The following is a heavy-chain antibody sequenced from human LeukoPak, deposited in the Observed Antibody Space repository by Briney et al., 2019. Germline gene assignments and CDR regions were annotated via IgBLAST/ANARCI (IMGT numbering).Heavy chain of an antibody. J-gene: IGHJ4*02. D-gene: IGHD6-13*01. V-gene: IGHV1-18*01. CDR1: GYTFTSYG. CDR3: ARMHSSSWYGEGYFDY. Sequence: GASVKVSCKASGYTFTSYGISWVRQAPGQGLEWMGWISAYNGNTNYAQKLQGRVTMTTDTSTSTAYMELRSLRSDDTAVYYCARMHSSSWYGEGYFDYWGQGTLVTVSS. CDR2: ISAYNGNT.